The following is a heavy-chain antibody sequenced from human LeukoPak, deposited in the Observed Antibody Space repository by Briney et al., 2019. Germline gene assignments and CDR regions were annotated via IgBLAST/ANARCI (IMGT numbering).Heavy chain of an antibody. CDR1: GGSISSGGYY. J-gene: IGHJ4*02. CDR3: ARVKADNGDYYFDY. D-gene: IGHD4-17*01. CDR2: IYYSGST. V-gene: IGHV4-31*03. Sequence: PSETLSLTCTVSGGSISSGGYYWSWIRQHPGKGLEWIGYIYYSGSTYYNPSLKSRVTISVDTSKNQFSLKLSSVTAADTAVYYCARVKADNGDYYFDYWGQGTLVTVSS.